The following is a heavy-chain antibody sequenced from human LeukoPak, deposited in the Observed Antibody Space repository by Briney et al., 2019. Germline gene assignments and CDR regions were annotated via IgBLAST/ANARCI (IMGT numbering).Heavy chain of an antibody. CDR1: GFTFSSYA. CDR3: AKVYPDDYGGSSGTFDI. CDR2: ISGSGGST. Sequence: PGGSLRLSCAASGFTFSSYAMSWVRQAPGKGLECLSAISGSGGSTYYVDSVKGRYTISRDNSKNTLYLQMNSLRAEDTAVYYCAKVYPDDYGGSSGTFDIWGQGTMVTVSS. D-gene: IGHD4-23*01. J-gene: IGHJ3*02. V-gene: IGHV3-23*01.